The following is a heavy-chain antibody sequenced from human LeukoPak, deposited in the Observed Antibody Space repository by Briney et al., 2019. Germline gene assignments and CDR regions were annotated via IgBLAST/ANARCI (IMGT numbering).Heavy chain of an antibody. CDR2: IWYDGSNK. Sequence: GGSLRLSCAASGFTFSSYGMHWVHQVPGKGLEWVAAIWYDGSNKYYADSVKGRFTISRDNSKNTLYLQMNSLRAEDTAVYYCARAGRALLLAFVDYWGQGALVTVSS. D-gene: IGHD1-26*01. V-gene: IGHV3-33*01. CDR3: ARAGRALLLAFVDY. CDR1: GFTFSSYG. J-gene: IGHJ4*02.